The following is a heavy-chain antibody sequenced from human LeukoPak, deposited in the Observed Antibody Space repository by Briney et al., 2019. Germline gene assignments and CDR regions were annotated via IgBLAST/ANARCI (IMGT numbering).Heavy chain of an antibody. D-gene: IGHD5-18*01. V-gene: IGHV4-59*12. J-gene: IGHJ4*02. CDR2: IYYSGGT. CDR1: GGSISSYY. CDR3: AREPTRSGYSYGYS. Sequence: SETLSLTCTVSGGSISSYYWSWIRQPPGKGLEWIGYIYYSGGTYYNPSLKSRVTISVDTSKNQFSLKLSSVTAADTAVYYCAREPTRSGYSYGYSWGQGTLVTVSS.